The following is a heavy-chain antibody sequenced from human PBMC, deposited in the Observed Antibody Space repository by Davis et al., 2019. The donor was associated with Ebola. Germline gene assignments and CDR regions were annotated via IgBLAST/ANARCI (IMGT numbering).Heavy chain of an antibody. Sequence: ASVKVSCKASGGTFSSYTISWVRQAPGQGLEWMGIINPSGGSTSYAQKFQGRVTMTTDTSTSTAYMELRSLRSDDTAVYYCARDTSGIAVAGQWGQGTLVTVSS. V-gene: IGHV1-46*01. CDR3: ARDTSGIAVAGQ. D-gene: IGHD6-19*01. CDR2: INPSGGST. J-gene: IGHJ4*02. CDR1: GGTFSSYT.